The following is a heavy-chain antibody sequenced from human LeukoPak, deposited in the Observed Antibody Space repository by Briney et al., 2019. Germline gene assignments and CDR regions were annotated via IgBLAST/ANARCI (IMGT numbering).Heavy chain of an antibody. V-gene: IGHV4-59*01. J-gene: IGHJ3*02. CDR3: PRTTDYGDYCDAFDI. CDR1: GGSISSYY. CDR2: IYYSGST. Sequence: SETLSLTCTVSGGSISSYYWSWIRQPPGERLEWIGYIYYSGSTNYNPSLKSRVTISVDTSKNQFSLKLSSVTAADTAVYYCPRTTDYGDYCDAFDIWGQGTMVTVSS. D-gene: IGHD4-17*01.